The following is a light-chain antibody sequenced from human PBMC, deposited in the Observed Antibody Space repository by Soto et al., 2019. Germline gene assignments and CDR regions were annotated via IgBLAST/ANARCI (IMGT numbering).Light chain of an antibody. CDR2: DAS. CDR1: QSVSRY. V-gene: IGKV3-20*01. J-gene: IGKJ2*01. Sequence: EIVLTQSPATLSLSPGERATLSCRASQSVSRYLAWYQQKPGQAPRLLIYDASNRATGIPDRFSGSGSGTDFTLTISRLEPEDFAVFYCQLYGTSPMYTFGQGTKLEIK. CDR3: QLYGTSPMYT.